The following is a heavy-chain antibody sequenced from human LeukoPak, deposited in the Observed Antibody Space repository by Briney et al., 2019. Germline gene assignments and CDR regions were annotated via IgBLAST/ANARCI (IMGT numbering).Heavy chain of an antibody. V-gene: IGHV3-21*01. CDR3: ASLIMTTVTTDAFDI. CDR1: GLTFSSYW. J-gene: IGHJ3*02. Sequence: GGSLRLSCAASGLTFSSYWMTWVRQAPGKGLEWVSSISSSSSYIYYADSVKGRFTISRDNAKNSLYLQMNSLRAEDTAVYYCASLIMTTVTTDAFDIWGQGTMVTVSS. D-gene: IGHD4-17*01. CDR2: ISSSSSYI.